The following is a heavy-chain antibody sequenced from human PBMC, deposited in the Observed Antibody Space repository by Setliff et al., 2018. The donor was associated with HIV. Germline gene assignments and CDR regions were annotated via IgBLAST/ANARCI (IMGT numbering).Heavy chain of an antibody. D-gene: IGHD6-19*01. CDR1: GGSIRGYY. V-gene: IGHV4-59*08. Sequence: SETLSLTCTVSGGSIRGYYWSWLRQPPGKGLEWIGYVFYTGSTNYNPSLKSRVTISVDTSKNQFSLKLNSVTAADTAVYYCASGREAVAGALHFDYWGQGPLVTVS. CDR3: ASGREAVAGALHFDY. J-gene: IGHJ4*02. CDR2: VFYTGST.